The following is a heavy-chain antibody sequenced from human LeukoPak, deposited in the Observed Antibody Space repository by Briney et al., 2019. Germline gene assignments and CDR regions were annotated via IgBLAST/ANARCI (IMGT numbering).Heavy chain of an antibody. V-gene: IGHV3-30*02. CDR1: GFTFSSYG. J-gene: IGHJ4*02. Sequence: TGGTLRLSCAASGFTFSSYGMHWVRQAPGKGLEWVAFIRYDGSNKYYADSVKGRFTISRDNSKNTLYLQMNSLRAEDTAVYYCAKDRRDGYKFLDYWGQGTLVTVSS. CDR3: AKDRRDGYKFLDY. D-gene: IGHD5-24*01. CDR2: IRYDGSNK.